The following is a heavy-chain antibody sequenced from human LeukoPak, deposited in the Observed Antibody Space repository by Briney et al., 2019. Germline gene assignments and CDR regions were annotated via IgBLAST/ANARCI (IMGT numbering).Heavy chain of an antibody. CDR1: GGSISSSNW. CDR3: ARASFCSSTSCYAFDI. V-gene: IGHV4-4*02. CDR2: IYHSGST. J-gene: IGHJ3*02. D-gene: IGHD2-2*01. Sequence: SETLSLTCAVSGGSISSSNWWSWVRQPPGKGLEWIGEIYHSGSTNYNPSLKSRVTISVDKSKNQFSLKLSSVTAADTAVYYCARASFCSSTSCYAFDIWGQGTMVTVSS.